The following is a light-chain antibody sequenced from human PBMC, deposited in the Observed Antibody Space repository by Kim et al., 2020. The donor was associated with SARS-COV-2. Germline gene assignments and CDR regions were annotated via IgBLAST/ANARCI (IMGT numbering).Light chain of an antibody. V-gene: IGKV3-15*01. CDR2: GSS. J-gene: IGKJ2*01. CDR3: QQYNTWPYT. CDR1: QSVRTN. Sequence: EIVMTQSPASLSLSPGESGTLSCRPSQSVRTNLAWYQQRPGQAPRLLFHGSSTRATDLPARFRGSGSGTEFTLTISSLQSEDFAVYYCQQYNTWPYTFGQGTKLEI.